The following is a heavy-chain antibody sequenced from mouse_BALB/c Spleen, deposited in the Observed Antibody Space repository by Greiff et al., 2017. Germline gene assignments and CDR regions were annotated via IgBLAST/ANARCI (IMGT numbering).Heavy chain of an antibody. J-gene: IGHJ1*01. V-gene: IGHV1S29*02. CDR2: IYPYNGGT. CDR3: ARWGNRYDYWYFDV. D-gene: IGHD2-14*01. CDR1: GYTFTDYN. Sequence: EVQLQQSGPELVKPGASVKISCKASGYTFTDYNMHWVKQSHGKSLEWIGYIYPYNGGTGYNQKFKSKATLTVDNSSSTAYMELRSLTSEDSAVYYCARWGNRYDYWYFDVWGAGTTVTVSS.